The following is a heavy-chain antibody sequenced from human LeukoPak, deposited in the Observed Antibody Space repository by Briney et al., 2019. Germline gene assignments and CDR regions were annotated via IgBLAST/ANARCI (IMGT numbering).Heavy chain of an antibody. D-gene: IGHD2-2*02. V-gene: IGHV4-38-2*02. CDR1: GYSISSGYY. Sequence: SETLSLTCTVSGYSISSGYYRGWIRQPPGKGLEWIGSIYHSGSTYYNPSLKSRVTISVDTPKNQFSLKLSSVTAADTAVYYCARHMCPSCYNAPLYWGQGTLVTISS. CDR2: IYHSGST. J-gene: IGHJ4*02. CDR3: ARHMCPSCYNAPLY.